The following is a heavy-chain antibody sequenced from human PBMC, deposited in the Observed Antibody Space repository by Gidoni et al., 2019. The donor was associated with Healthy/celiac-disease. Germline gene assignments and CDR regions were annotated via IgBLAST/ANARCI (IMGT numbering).Heavy chain of an antibody. D-gene: IGHD3-22*01. CDR2: IWYDGSNK. V-gene: IGHV3-33*01. CDR3: ARGPYNYDSSGYPDY. J-gene: IGHJ4*02. Sequence: QVQLVESGGGVVQPGRSLSLPCSASGFTAISYGMHWVRQDPGKGLEWVAVIWYDGSNKYYADSVKGRFTISRDNSKNTLYLQMNSLRAEDTAVYYCARGPYNYDSSGYPDYWGQGTLVTVSS. CDR1: GFTAISYG.